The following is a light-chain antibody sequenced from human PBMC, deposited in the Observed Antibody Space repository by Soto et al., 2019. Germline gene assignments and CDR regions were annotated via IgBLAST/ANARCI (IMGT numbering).Light chain of an antibody. J-gene: IGKJ1*01. CDR2: GAS. CDR3: QQYASSVT. CDR1: QSFSSTF. Sequence: EILLTQSPDSLSLSPGDRTTLSCRASQSFSSTFFAWHQQKPGQTTRLLIYGASCRTTGIPDRFSGRGSGTDSTPTISILKPEVFAVYYCQQYASSVTFGQRTKVEIK. V-gene: IGKV3-20*01.